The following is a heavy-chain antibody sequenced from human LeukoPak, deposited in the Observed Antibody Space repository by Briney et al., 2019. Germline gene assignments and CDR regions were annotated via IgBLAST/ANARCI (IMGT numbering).Heavy chain of an antibody. Sequence: GGSLRLSCAASGFTFSTYPMHWVRQAPGKGLESVALISDDGSEKYYADSVKGRFTSSRDSSKSTLYLQMSSLTTEDAAVYYCARGDYSRSFSRNYYYYGMDVWGRGTTVTVSS. CDR2: ISDDGSEK. CDR1: GFTFSTYP. CDR3: ARGDYSRSFSRNYYYYGMDV. J-gene: IGHJ6*02. D-gene: IGHD6-6*01. V-gene: IGHV3-30-3*01.